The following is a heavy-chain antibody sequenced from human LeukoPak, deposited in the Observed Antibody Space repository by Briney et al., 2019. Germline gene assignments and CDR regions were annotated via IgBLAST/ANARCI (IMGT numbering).Heavy chain of an antibody. CDR2: INPDSGVT. CDR3: APTAEAYTSWWKV. J-gene: IGHJ4*02. D-gene: IGHD3-16*01. Sequence: ASVKVSCKASGYTFTDDYMHWVRQAPGQGLEFMGWINPDSGVTNYAQKFKGRVTMTRDTSIRTAYLEVRSLTSDDTAVYYCAPTAEAYTSWWKVWGQGTLVTVSS. V-gene: IGHV1-2*02. CDR1: GYTFTDDY.